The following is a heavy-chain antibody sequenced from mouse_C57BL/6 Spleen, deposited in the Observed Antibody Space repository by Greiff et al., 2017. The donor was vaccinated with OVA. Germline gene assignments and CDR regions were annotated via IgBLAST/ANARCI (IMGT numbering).Heavy chain of an antibody. V-gene: IGHV1-64*01. CDR2: IHPNSGST. D-gene: IGHD1-1*01. CDR3: ASRGYYGSSYYYAMDY. Sequence: VQLQQPGAELVKPGASVKLSCKASGYTFTSYWMHWVKQRPGQGLEWIGMIHPNSGSTNYNEKFKSKATLTADKSSSTAYMQLSSLTSEDSAVYYCASRGYYGSSYYYAMDYWGQGTSVTVSS. CDR1: GYTFTSYW. J-gene: IGHJ4*01.